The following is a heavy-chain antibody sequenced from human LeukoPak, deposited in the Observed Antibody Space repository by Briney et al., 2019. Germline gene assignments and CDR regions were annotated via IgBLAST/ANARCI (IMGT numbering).Heavy chain of an antibody. Sequence: SQTLSLTCTVSGGSISSGGYYWSWIRQQPGKGLEWVGYIYYSGSTFYNPSLKSRVTISVDTSKNQFSLKLSSVTAADTAVYYCARRVYYDSSGSDAFDIWGQGTMVTVSS. V-gene: IGHV4-31*03. J-gene: IGHJ3*02. CDR3: ARRVYYDSSGSDAFDI. D-gene: IGHD3-22*01. CDR1: GGSISSGGYY. CDR2: IYYSGST.